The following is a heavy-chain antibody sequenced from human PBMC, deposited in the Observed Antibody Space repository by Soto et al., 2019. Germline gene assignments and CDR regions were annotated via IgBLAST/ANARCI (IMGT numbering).Heavy chain of an antibody. D-gene: IGHD3-9*01. CDR3: AKDGDILTGYYDYYYSGMDV. Sequence: GGSLRLSCAASGFTFSSYGMHWVRQAPGKGLEWVAVISYDGSNNYYADSVKGRFTISRDNSKNTLYLQMNSLRAEDTAVYYCAKDGDILTGYYDYYYSGMDVWGQGTTVTVSS. CDR1: GFTFSSYG. V-gene: IGHV3-30*18. CDR2: ISYDGSNN. J-gene: IGHJ6*02.